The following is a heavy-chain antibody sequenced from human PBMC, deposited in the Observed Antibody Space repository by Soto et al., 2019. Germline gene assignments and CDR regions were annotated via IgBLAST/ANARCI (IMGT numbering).Heavy chain of an antibody. Sequence: QVTLKESGPVLVKPTETLTLTCTVSGFSLSNARMGVSWIRQPPGKALEWLAHIFSNDEKSYSTPLKSRLTISKDASKSQVVLTMTNMDPVDTATYYCARTPFYGSGSYYSNHYGMDVWGQGTTVTVSS. CDR2: IFSNDEK. D-gene: IGHD3-10*01. CDR1: GFSLSNARMG. V-gene: IGHV2-26*01. J-gene: IGHJ6*02. CDR3: ARTPFYGSGSYYSNHYGMDV.